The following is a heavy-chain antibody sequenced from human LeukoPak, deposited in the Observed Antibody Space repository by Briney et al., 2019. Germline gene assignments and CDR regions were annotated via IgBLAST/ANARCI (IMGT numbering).Heavy chain of an antibody. Sequence: GASVKVSCKASGYTFTGYYMHWVRQAPGQGLEWMGWINPNSGGTNYAQKFQGRVTMTRDTSISTAYMELSRLRSDDTAVYHCAREDDSSGAYFQHWGQGTLVTVSS. CDR3: AREDDSSGAYFQH. CDR1: GYTFTGYY. V-gene: IGHV1-2*02. J-gene: IGHJ1*01. CDR2: INPNSGGT. D-gene: IGHD3-22*01.